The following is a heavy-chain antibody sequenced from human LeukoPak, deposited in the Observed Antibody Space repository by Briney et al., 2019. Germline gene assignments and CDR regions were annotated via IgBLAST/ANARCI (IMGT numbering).Heavy chain of an antibody. CDR1: GGSISSGDYY. CDR2: IYYSGST. V-gene: IGHV4-30-4*01. Sequence: KPSETLSLTCTVSGGSISSGDYYWSWIRQPPGKGLERIGYIYYSGSTYYNPSLKSRVTISVDTSKNQFSLKLSSVTAADTAVYYCARGIAVAVSFDYWGQGTLVTVSS. D-gene: IGHD6-19*01. J-gene: IGHJ4*02. CDR3: ARGIAVAVSFDY.